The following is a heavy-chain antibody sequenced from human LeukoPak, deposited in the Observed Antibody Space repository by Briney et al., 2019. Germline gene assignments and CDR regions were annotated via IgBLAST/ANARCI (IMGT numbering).Heavy chain of an antibody. J-gene: IGHJ4*02. V-gene: IGHV3-23*01. Sequence: GGSLRLSCAASGLTFSSYAMSWVRQAPGKGLEWVSAISGSGGSTYYADSVKGRFTISRDNSKNTLYLQMNSLRAEDTAVYYCAKESFITGTTGASDYWGQGTLVTVSS. CDR2: ISGSGGST. CDR1: GLTFSSYA. CDR3: AKESFITGTTGASDY. D-gene: IGHD1-7*01.